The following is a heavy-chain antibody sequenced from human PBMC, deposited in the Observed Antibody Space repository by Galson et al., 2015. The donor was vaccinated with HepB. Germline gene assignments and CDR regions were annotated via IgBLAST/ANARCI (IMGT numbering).Heavy chain of an antibody. CDR2: ISPHNGNT. V-gene: IGHV1-18*01. J-gene: IGHJ4*02. CDR3: ARVVTSGAPYFDY. Sequence: SVKVSCKATGYTFTNYDLSWVRQAPGQGLEWMGWISPHNGNTNYEQKLQGRVTMTTDTSTTTAYMDLRSLRSDDTAVYYCARVVTSGAPYFDYWGQGTLVTVSS. D-gene: IGHD4-23*01. CDR1: GYTFTNYD.